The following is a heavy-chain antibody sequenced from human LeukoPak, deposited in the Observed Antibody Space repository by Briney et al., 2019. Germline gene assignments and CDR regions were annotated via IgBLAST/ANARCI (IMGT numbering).Heavy chain of an antibody. Sequence: PSETLSLTCTVSGGSISSYYWSWIRQPPGKGLEWIGYIYYSGSTNYNPSLKSRVTISVDTSKNQFPLKLSSVTAADTAVYYCARAPPEHYYYGMDVWGQGTTVTVSS. D-gene: IGHD1/OR15-1a*01. J-gene: IGHJ6*02. CDR1: GGSISSYY. CDR3: ARAPPEHYYYGMDV. CDR2: IYYSGST. V-gene: IGHV4-59*01.